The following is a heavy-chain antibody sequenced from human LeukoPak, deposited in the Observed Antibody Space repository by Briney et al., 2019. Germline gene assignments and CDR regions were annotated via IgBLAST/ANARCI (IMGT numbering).Heavy chain of an antibody. Sequence: ASVKVSCKASGYTFSSYSMHWVRQAPGQGLEWMGILNPSGGSTSYAQKFQGRVTMTRDTSTSTVYMELSSLRSEDTAVYYCARRTSGYYYLDVWGQGTTVTVSS. CDR2: LNPSGGST. V-gene: IGHV1-46*01. J-gene: IGHJ6*02. CDR1: GYTFSSYS. D-gene: IGHD3-22*01. CDR3: ARRTSGYYYLDV.